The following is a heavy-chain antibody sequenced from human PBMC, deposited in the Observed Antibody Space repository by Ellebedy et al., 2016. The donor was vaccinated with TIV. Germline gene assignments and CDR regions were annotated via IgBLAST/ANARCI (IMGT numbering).Heavy chain of an antibody. CDR2: IYYSGTT. CDR1: GAPISTYY. Sequence: MPSETLSLTCTVSGAPISTYYWTWIRQPPGKGREWIGYIYYSGTTNYNPSLKSRVTISVDTSKTQFSLKLTSVTAADTALYYCARDRQLGDWYFDLWGRGALVTVSS. D-gene: IGHD1-1*01. J-gene: IGHJ2*01. CDR3: ARDRQLGDWYFDL. V-gene: IGHV4-59*01.